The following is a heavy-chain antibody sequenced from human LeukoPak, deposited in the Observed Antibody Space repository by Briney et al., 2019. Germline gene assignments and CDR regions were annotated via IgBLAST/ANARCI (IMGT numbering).Heavy chain of an antibody. Sequence: TGGSLRLSCAASGFSFSSYWMSWVRQVPGKGLEWVANIKQDGSEKYYVDSVKGRFTISRDNSKNTLYLQMNSLRAEDTAVYYCAKGGVWFGNSNPWGQGTLVTVSS. CDR3: AKGGVWFGNSNP. V-gene: IGHV3-7*01. J-gene: IGHJ5*02. D-gene: IGHD3-10*01. CDR2: IKQDGSEK. CDR1: GFSFSSYW.